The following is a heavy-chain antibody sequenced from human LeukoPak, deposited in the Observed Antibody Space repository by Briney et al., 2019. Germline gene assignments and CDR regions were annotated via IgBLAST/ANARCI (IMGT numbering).Heavy chain of an antibody. CDR3: AKGFWSDFDFDY. CDR2: ISSSSSYI. J-gene: IGHJ4*02. V-gene: IGHV3-21*01. Sequence: GGSLRLSCAASGFTFSNYSMNWVRQAPGKGLEWVSSISSSSSYIYYADSVKGRFTISRDNAKNSLYLQMNSLRAEDTAVYYCAKGFWSDFDFDYWGQGTLVTVSS. D-gene: IGHD3-3*01. CDR1: GFTFSNYS.